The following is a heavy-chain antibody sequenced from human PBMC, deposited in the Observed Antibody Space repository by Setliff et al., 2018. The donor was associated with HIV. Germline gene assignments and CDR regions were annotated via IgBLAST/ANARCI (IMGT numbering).Heavy chain of an antibody. J-gene: IGHJ6*03. D-gene: IGHD6-19*01. CDR2: IFYSGFT. CDR3: ARHHSSAPLRRWDNYYYMDV. V-gene: IGHV4-39*01. Sequence: SETLSLTCTVSGDSISTNSPYWAWIRQPPGKGLEWIGTIFYSGFTYYNPSLRSRVSISVDTSKNQFSLKLTSVTAADTAVYYCARHHSSAPLRRWDNYYYMDVWGKGTTVTVSS. CDR1: GDSISTNSPY.